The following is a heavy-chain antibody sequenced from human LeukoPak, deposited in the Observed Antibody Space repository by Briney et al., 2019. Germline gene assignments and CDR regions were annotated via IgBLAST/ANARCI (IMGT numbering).Heavy chain of an antibody. D-gene: IGHD3-10*01. CDR3: ARDRMGVRAFDY. J-gene: IGHJ4*02. CDR1: GGSISSTNW. Sequence: SGTLSLTCAVSGGSISSTNWWSWVRQPPGKGLEWIGEIYHSGSTNYNPSLKSRVTISADKSKNQFSLRLTYVTAADTAVYYCARDRMGVRAFDYWGQGTLVTVSS. CDR2: IYHSGST. V-gene: IGHV4-4*02.